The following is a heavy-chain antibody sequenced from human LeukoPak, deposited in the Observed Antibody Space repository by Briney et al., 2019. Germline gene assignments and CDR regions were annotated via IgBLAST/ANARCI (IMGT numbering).Heavy chain of an antibody. CDR1: GFGFINSW. J-gene: IGHJ3*02. Sequence: PGGSLGLSCAASGFGFINSWMSWVRQAPGKGLEWVGRIKRKSDGETAAYAAPVKDRFTISRDDSENTLYLQMNSLKSEDTAVYFCTTEGYQYGYHAFAIWGQGTMVTVSS. CDR3: TTEGYQYGYHAFAI. D-gene: IGHD5-18*01. V-gene: IGHV3-15*01. CDR2: IKRKSDGETA.